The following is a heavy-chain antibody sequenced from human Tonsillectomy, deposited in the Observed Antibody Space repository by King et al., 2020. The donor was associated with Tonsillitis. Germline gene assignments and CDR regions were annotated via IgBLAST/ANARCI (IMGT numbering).Heavy chain of an antibody. J-gene: IGHJ4*02. V-gene: IGHV3-48*01. CDR2: ISSSRRTI. Sequence: VQLVESGGGLVQPGGSLRLSCAASGFTFSSYSMNWVRQAPGKGLEWVSYISSSRRTINYADSVKGRFTISRDTAKNSLYLQMNSLRAEDTAVYYCAREIDYGGNSGADYWGQGTLVTVSS. CDR3: AREIDYGGNSGADY. CDR1: GFTFSSYS. D-gene: IGHD4-23*01.